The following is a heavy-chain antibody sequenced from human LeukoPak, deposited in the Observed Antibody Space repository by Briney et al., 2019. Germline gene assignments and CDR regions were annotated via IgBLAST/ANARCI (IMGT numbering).Heavy chain of an antibody. J-gene: IGHJ6*02. V-gene: IGHV3-23*01. CDR1: GFSFSSYA. CDR3: AKGRPGDDGFSSYYDGMDV. Sequence: GGSLRLSCAASGFSFSSYAMSWVRQTPGKGLQRVSGMTGSSDSTYYAGSVEGRFIISRDISKNTLYLQMNNLRVDDTGEYYCAKGRPGDDGFSSYYDGMDVWGQGTTVTVSS. CDR2: MTGSSDST. D-gene: IGHD3-10*01.